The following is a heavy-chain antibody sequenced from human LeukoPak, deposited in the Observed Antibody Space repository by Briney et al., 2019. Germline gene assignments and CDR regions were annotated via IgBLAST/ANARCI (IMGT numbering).Heavy chain of an antibody. D-gene: IGHD5-18*01. CDR1: GGSISSGSYY. J-gene: IGHJ4*02. CDR3: ARDVDTGMVGGSYFDY. V-gene: IGHV4-61*02. CDR2: IYTSGIT. Sequence: PSETLSLTCTVSGGSISSGSYYWSWIRQPAGKGLEWIGRIYTSGITYYSPSLKSRLTISLDTSKNQFSLELSSVTAADTAVYYCARDVDTGMVGGSYFDYWGQGTLVTVSS.